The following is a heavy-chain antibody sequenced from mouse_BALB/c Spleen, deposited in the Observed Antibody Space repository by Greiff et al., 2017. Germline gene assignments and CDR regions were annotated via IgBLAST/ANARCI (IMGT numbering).Heavy chain of an antibody. Sequence: EVQLVESGGGLVKPGGSLKLSCAASGFAFSSYDMSWVRQTPEKRLEWVAYISSGGGSTYYPDTVKGRFTISRDNAKNTLYLQMSSLTSEDTAMYYCARDDYYDRSYRAMDYWGQGTSGTVSS. CDR1: GFAFSSYD. CDR2: ISSGGGST. V-gene: IGHV5-12-1*01. CDR3: ARDDYYDRSYRAMDY. J-gene: IGHJ4*01. D-gene: IGHD1-1*01.